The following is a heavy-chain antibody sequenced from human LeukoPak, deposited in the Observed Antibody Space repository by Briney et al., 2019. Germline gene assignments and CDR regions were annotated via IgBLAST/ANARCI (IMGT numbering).Heavy chain of an antibody. Sequence: PGGSLRLSCAASGFTFSSYSMNWVRQAPGKGLEWVPSISSSSSYIYYADSVKGRFTTSRDNAKNSLYLQMNSLRAEDTAVYYCARGNAPLPFDYWGQGTLVTVSS. D-gene: IGHD2-2*01. CDR1: GFTFSSYS. CDR3: ARGNAPLPFDY. CDR2: ISSSSSYI. V-gene: IGHV3-21*01. J-gene: IGHJ4*02.